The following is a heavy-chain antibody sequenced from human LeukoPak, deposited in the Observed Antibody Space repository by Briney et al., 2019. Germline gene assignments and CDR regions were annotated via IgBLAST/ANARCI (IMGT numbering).Heavy chain of an antibody. V-gene: IGHV4-4*07. Sequence: SETLSLTCTVSGGSISSYYWSWIRQPAGKGLEWIGRIYTSGSTNYNPSLKSRVTMSVDTSKNQFSLKLSSVTAADTAVYYCARHGTAMAHYYYYGMDVWGQGTTVTVSS. CDR3: ARHGTAMAHYYYYGMDV. CDR1: GGSISSYY. D-gene: IGHD5-18*01. J-gene: IGHJ6*02. CDR2: IYTSGST.